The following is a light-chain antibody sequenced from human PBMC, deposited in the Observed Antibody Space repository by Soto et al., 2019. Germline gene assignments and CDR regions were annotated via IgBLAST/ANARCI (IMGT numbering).Light chain of an antibody. Sequence: DIQMTQSPSTLSASVGDRVTITCRASQSISSWLAWYQQKPGKAPKLLIYKASSLESGLPSRFSGSRSGTEFTLTISSLQPDDFATYYCQQYNSLWTFGQGTKVEIK. CDR1: QSISSW. CDR3: QQYNSLWT. V-gene: IGKV1-5*03. J-gene: IGKJ1*01. CDR2: KAS.